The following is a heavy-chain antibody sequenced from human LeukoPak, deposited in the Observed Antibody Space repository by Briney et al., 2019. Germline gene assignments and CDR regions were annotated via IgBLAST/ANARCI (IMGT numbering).Heavy chain of an antibody. CDR2: INPSGDGT. CDR1: GYTFTINH. CDR3: AKLATSDTGETY. D-gene: IGHD3-16*01. V-gene: IGHV1-46*01. J-gene: IGHJ4*02. Sequence: ASVKVSCTASGYTFTINHIHWVRQAPGQGLEWMGVINPSGDGTTYAQNFQGRVTMTRDTSTSAVYMELRSLRSEDTAIYYCAKLATSDTGETYWGQGTLVTVSS.